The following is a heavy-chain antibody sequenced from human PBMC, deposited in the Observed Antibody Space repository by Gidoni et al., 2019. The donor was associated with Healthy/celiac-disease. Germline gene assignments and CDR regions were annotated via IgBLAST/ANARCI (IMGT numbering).Heavy chain of an antibody. J-gene: IGHJ6*02. D-gene: IGHD4-17*01. CDR2: IKPNSGGT. CDR1: GYTFTGYY. Sequence: QVQLVQSGAEVKKPGASVKVSCTASGYTFTGYYMHWVRQARGQGLEWMGWIKPNSGGTNYAQKFQGRVTRTRDTSISTAYMELSRLRSDDTAVYYCARATVTTGRGVYYGMDVWGQGTTVTVSS. V-gene: IGHV1-2*02. CDR3: ARATVTTGRGVYYGMDV.